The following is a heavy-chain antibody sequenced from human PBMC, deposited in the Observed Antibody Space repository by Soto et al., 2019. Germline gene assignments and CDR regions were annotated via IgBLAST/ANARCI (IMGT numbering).Heavy chain of an antibody. CDR3: ARDGPSGYCSGGSCRPIDY. J-gene: IGHJ4*02. CDR2: ISAYNGNT. Sequence: ASVKVSCKASGYTFTSYGISWVRQAPGQGLEWMGWISAYNGNTNYAQKLQGRVTMTTDTSTSTAYMELRSLRSDDTAVYYCARDGPSGYCSGGSCRPIDYWGQGTQVTVSS. D-gene: IGHD2-15*01. CDR1: GYTFTSYG. V-gene: IGHV1-18*04.